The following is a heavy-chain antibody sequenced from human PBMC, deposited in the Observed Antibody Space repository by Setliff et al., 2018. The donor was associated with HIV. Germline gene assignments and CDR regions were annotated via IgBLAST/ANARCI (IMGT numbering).Heavy chain of an antibody. J-gene: IGHJ4*02. V-gene: IGHV4-31*11. Sequence: SETLSLTCAVSGDSFSSATHFWSWVHQRPGKGLEWLGYIFSTGDTDYSPSLKGRLTISLDTSDNHLYLRLNSVTAADTAVYYCAREPIVTTRQGFFDLWGQGMLVTVSS. CDR2: IFSTGDT. CDR1: GDSFSSATHF. CDR3: AREPIVTTRQGFFDL. D-gene: IGHD5-12*01.